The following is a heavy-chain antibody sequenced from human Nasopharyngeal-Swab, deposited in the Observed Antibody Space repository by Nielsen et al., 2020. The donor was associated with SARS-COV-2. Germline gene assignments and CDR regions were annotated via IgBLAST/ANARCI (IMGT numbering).Heavy chain of an antibody. D-gene: IGHD4-23*01. J-gene: IGHJ4*02. CDR2: IKQDGSEK. V-gene: IGHV3-7*01. CDR3: ARERGNSLDY. CDR1: GLTFSRYW. Sequence: GGWLRLTWAAAGLTFSRYWMSWVRQAPGKGLEWVANIKQDGSEKYYVESVKGRFTISRDNAKNSLYLQMNSMRAEDTAVYYCARERGNSLDYWGQGTLVTVSS.